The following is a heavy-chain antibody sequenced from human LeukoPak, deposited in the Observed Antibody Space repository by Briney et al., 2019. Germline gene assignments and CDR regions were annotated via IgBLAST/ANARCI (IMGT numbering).Heavy chain of an antibody. D-gene: IGHD3-10*01. J-gene: IGHJ4*02. CDR3: AREVRFSMVRGEIDC. Sequence: SETLSLTCTVSGASISSGSYYWSWIRQPAGKGLEWIGRVYTSGSTNYNPSLKSRVNISLDTPKNQFSLKLISVTAADTAVYFCAREVRFSMVRGEIDCWGQGTLVTVSS. CDR2: VYTSGST. V-gene: IGHV4-61*02. CDR1: GASISSGSYY.